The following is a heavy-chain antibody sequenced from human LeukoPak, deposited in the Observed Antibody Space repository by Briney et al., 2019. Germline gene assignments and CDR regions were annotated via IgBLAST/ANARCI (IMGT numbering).Heavy chain of an antibody. CDR2: IYTSGST. D-gene: IGHD5-12*01. J-gene: IGHJ3*02. Sequence: PSETLSLTCTVSGGSISSGSYYWSWIRQPAGKELEWIGRIYTSGSTNYDPSLKSRVTISVDTSKNQFSLKLSSVTAADTAVYYCARSRVATDAFDIWGQGTMVTVSS. CDR1: GGSISSGSYY. CDR3: ARSRVATDAFDI. V-gene: IGHV4-61*02.